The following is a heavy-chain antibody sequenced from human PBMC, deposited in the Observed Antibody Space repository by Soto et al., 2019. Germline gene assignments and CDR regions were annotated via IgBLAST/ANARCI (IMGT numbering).Heavy chain of an antibody. J-gene: IGHJ5*02. CDR1: GGSISSYY. V-gene: IGHV4-59*08. CDR3: AGGEGEQWLESNWFDP. CDR2: IYYSGST. D-gene: IGHD6-19*01. Sequence: SETLSLTCTVSGGSISSYYWSWIRQPPGKGLEWIGYIYYSGSTNYNPSLKSRVTISVDTSKNQFSLKLGSVTAADTAVYYCAGGEGEQWLESNWFDPWGQGTLVTVSS.